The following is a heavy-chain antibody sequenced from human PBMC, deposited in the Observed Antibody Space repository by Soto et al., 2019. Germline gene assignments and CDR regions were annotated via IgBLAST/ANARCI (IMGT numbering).Heavy chain of an antibody. CDR1: GFPFSSYA. D-gene: IGHD3-10*01. V-gene: IGHV3-23*01. J-gene: IGHJ4*02. Sequence: GSLRLSCAASGFPFSSYAMSWVRQAPGKGLEWVSGISARGDTIDYAESAKGRFTISRDNSMNTLFLQMNSLRAEDTAVYYCAKVRIYYGSGSYYYFDYWGQGTLVTVSS. CDR3: AKVRIYYGSGSYYYFDY. CDR2: ISARGDTI.